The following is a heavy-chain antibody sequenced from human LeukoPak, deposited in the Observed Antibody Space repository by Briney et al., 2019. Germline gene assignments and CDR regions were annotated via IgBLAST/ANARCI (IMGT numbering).Heavy chain of an antibody. D-gene: IGHD3-10*01. V-gene: IGHV5-51*01. CDR1: GYSFTSYW. J-gene: IGHJ4*02. CDR2: IYPGDSDT. CDR3: ARRNVAYYGSGSPIDY. Sequence: GESLKISCKGSGYSFTSYWIGWVRQMPGKGLEWMGIIYPGDSDTRYSPSFQGQVTISADKSISTAYLQWSSLKASGTAMYYCARRNVAYYGSGSPIDYWGQGTLVTVSS.